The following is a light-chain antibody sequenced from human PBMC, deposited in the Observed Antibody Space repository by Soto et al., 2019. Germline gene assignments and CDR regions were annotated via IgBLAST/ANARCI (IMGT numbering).Light chain of an antibody. CDR3: QQYTHWPVWS. CDR1: QSISSN. Sequence: EIVLTQSPATLSVAAGERATLSCRASQSISSNLAGYQQKPGQAPRLLIYGPSTRATGGPARFSGSGSGTEFTLTISSLQSEDFAMYYCQQYTHWPVWSFGQGTKVDI. J-gene: IGKJ1*01. CDR2: GPS. V-gene: IGKV3-15*01.